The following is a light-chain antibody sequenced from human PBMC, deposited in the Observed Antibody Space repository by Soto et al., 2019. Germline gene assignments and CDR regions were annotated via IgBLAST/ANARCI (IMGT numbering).Light chain of an antibody. V-gene: IGKV3-20*01. CDR3: QQYGNSPQT. Sequence: EIVLTQSPGTLSLSPGERATLSCRANQTVSSSFLAWYQQTPGQAPRLLIYAASSRATGIPDRFSGSGSGTDFTLTISRLEPEDFAVYYCQQYGNSPQTFGQGTKVEIK. CDR2: AAS. CDR1: QTVSSSF. J-gene: IGKJ1*01.